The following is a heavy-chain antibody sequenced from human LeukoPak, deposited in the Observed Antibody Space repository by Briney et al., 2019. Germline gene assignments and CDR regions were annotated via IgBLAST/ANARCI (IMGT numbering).Heavy chain of an antibody. V-gene: IGHV4-59*01. D-gene: IGHD3-22*01. CDR3: ARAATYYYDSSGYYYYFDY. CDR1: GGSIRSYF. J-gene: IGHJ4*02. CDR2: IYYSGST. Sequence: SETLSLTCTVFGGSIRSYFWSWIRQPPGKGLEWIGYIYYSGSTNYNPSLKSRVTISVDTSKNQFSLKLSSVTAADTAVYYCARAATYYYDSSGYYYYFDYWGQGTLVTVSS.